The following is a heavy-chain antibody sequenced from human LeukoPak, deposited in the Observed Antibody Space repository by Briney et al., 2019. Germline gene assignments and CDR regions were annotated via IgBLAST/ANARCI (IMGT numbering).Heavy chain of an antibody. CDR2: ISYDGSNK. J-gene: IGHJ4*02. Sequence: GRSLRLSCAASGFTFSSYAMHWVRQAPGKGLEWVAVISYDGSNKYYADSVKGRFTISRDNSKNTLYLQMNSLRAEDTAVYYCAREGGIEAAAGNFDYWGQGTLVTVSS. V-gene: IGHV3-30-3*01. CDR3: AREGGIEAAAGNFDY. D-gene: IGHD6-13*01. CDR1: GFTFSSYA.